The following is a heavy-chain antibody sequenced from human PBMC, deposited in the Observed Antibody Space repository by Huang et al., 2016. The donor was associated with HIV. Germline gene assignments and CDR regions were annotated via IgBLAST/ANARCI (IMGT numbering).Heavy chain of an antibody. CDR1: GSSFSTYW. Sequence: EVQLVQSGAEVKKPGESLKISCKGSGSSFSTYWLGWVGQMPGKGLEWMGMIFPGDSDTRYSPSFQGQVTISADKSISTAYLQWSSLKASDTAMYYCASTASYSGSYRGAFDIWGQGTMVTVSS. CDR2: IFPGDSDT. D-gene: IGHD1-26*01. CDR3: ASTASYSGSYRGAFDI. J-gene: IGHJ3*02. V-gene: IGHV5-51*03.